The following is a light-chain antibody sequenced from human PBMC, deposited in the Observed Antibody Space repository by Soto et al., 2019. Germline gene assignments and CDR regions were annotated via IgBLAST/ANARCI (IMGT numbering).Light chain of an antibody. CDR1: QSISIW. J-gene: IGKJ5*01. Sequence: DIQMTQSPSTLSASVGDKVIITCRASQSISIWLAWYQQKPGKAPKLLIFDASSLESGVPSRFSGSGSGTEFTLTISSLQPDDFATYYCQQYNSYPITFGQGTRLEIK. CDR2: DAS. V-gene: IGKV1-5*01. CDR3: QQYNSYPIT.